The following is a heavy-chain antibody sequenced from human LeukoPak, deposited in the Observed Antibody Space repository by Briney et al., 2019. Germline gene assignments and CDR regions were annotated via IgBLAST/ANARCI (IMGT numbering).Heavy chain of an antibody. D-gene: IGHD6-13*01. Sequence: SETLSLTCTVSGGPISSSSYYWGWIRQPPGKGLEWIGSIYYSGSTYYNPSLKSRVTISVDTSKSQFSLNLTSVTAADTAVYYCAREYNSSRYFDSWGQGTLVTVSS. CDR2: IYYSGST. CDR3: AREYNSSRYFDS. CDR1: GGPISSSSYY. V-gene: IGHV4-39*07. J-gene: IGHJ4*02.